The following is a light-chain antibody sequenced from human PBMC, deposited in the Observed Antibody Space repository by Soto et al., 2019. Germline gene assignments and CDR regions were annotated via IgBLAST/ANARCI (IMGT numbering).Light chain of an antibody. Sequence: EIVMTQSPATLSVSPGEGATLSCRASQSVSRKLAWYQQKPGQAPRIXIYGASTRATGIPARFSGSGAGTDCTLIISSLQSEDSAVDYCQQYNSSLWTFGQGTKVDIK. CDR3: QQYNSSLWT. V-gene: IGKV3-15*01. CDR2: GAS. J-gene: IGKJ1*01. CDR1: QSVSRK.